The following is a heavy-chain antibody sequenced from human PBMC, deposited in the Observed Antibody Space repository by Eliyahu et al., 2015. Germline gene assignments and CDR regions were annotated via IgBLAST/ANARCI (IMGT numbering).Heavy chain of an antibody. Sequence: QVQLQQWGAGLLKPSETLSXXCAVYGGSFSGYYXSWIRQPPGKGLGWIGEINHSGSTNYNPSLKSRVTISVDTSKNQFSLKLSSVTAADTAVYYCARAGDDDAFDIWGQGTMVTVSS. D-gene: IGHD7-27*01. V-gene: IGHV4-34*01. CDR2: INHSGST. CDR1: GGSFSGYY. CDR3: ARAGDDDAFDI. J-gene: IGHJ3*02.